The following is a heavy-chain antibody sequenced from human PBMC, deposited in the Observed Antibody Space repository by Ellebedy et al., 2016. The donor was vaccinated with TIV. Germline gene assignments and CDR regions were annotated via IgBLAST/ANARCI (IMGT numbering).Heavy chain of an antibody. D-gene: IGHD5-12*01. J-gene: IGHJ6*02. Sequence: GESLKISCAASGFTFSSYAMHWVRQAPGKGLEWVAVISYDGSNKYYADSVKGRFTISRDNSKNTLYLQMNSLRAEDKAVYYCARADYVDIVATITDVWGQGTTVTVSS. CDR3: ARADYVDIVATITDV. CDR1: GFTFSSYA. CDR2: ISYDGSNK. V-gene: IGHV3-30-3*01.